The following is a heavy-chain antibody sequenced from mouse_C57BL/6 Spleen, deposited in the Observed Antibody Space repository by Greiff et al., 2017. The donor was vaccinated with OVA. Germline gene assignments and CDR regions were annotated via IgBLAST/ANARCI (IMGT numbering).Heavy chain of an antibody. Sequence: QVQLKQPGAELVMPGASVKLFCKASGHTFTRYRIHWVEQRPGQGPEWIGEIDPSVNYNNYNQKFKGKSTLTVDKSSSTAYMQLSSLTSEDSAVYYCARHYGSSYYYAMDYWGQGTSVTVSS. CDR3: ARHYGSSYYYAMDY. CDR1: GHTFTRYR. CDR2: IDPSVNYN. V-gene: IGHV1-69*01. J-gene: IGHJ4*01. D-gene: IGHD1-1*01.